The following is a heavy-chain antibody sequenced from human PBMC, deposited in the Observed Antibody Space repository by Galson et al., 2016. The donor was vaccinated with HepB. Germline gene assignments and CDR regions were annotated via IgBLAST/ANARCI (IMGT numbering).Heavy chain of an antibody. CDR2: ISYTGGT. CDR1: GGSISSRNW. CDR3: VRDSQINWFYL. J-gene: IGHJ5*02. Sequence: ETLSLTCAVSGGSISSRNWWNWVRQPPGKGLEWIGTISYTGGTSYNPSLKSRVAISVDTTKNHFSLELTSVTAADTAVYFCVRDSQINWFYLWGQGTRVTVSS. V-gene: IGHV4-39*02.